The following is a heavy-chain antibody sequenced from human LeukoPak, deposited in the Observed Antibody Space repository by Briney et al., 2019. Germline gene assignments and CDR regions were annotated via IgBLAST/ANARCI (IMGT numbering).Heavy chain of an antibody. V-gene: IGHV1-2*02. CDR3: ARDCSTSCYTRSYAFDI. CDR1: GYTFTGYY. J-gene: IGHJ3*02. Sequence: GASVKLSCKASGYTFTGYYMHWVRQAPGQGLEWMGWINPNSGGTNYAQKFQGRVTMTRDTSISTAYMELSRLRSDDTAVYYCARDCSTSCYTRSYAFDIWGQGTMVTVSS. CDR2: INPNSGGT. D-gene: IGHD2-2*02.